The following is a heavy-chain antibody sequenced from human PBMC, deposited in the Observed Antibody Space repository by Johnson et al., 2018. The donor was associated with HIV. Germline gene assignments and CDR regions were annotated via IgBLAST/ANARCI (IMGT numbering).Heavy chain of an antibody. CDR3: AASWYGVSRPNAFDI. D-gene: IGHD2-2*01. V-gene: IGHV3-23*04. CDR1: GFTVSTNY. J-gene: IGHJ3*02. CDR2: TGSSGST. Sequence: VQLVESGGGLIQPGGSLRLSCAASGFTVSTNYMGWVRLAPGKGLEWVSTITGSSGSTYYADSVKGRFTISRDNSKNTLYLQMYGLRADDTAVYYCAASWYGVSRPNAFDIWGQGTMVTVSS.